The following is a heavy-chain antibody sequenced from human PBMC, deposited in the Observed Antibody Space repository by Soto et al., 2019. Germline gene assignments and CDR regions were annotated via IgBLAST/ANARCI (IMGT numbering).Heavy chain of an antibody. CDR3: ARGRDYGDFRVDY. Sequence: LRLSCAASGFTFSSYGMLWVRQAPGKGLEWVAVIWYDGSNKYYADSVKGRFTISRDNSKTTLYLQMNSLRAEDTAVYYCARGRDYGDFRVDYWGQGTLVTVSS. J-gene: IGHJ4*02. CDR1: GFTFSSYG. D-gene: IGHD4-17*01. CDR2: IWYDGSNK. V-gene: IGHV3-33*01.